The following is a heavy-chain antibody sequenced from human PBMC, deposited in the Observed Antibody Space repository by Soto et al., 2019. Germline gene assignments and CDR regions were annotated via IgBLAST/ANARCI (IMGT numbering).Heavy chain of an antibody. D-gene: IGHD3-22*01. J-gene: IGHJ3*02. CDR3: ARDTAYYDSSGYYYGGAFDI. CDR2: IWYDGSNK. Sequence: TGGSLRLSCAASGFTFSSYGMHWVRQAPGKGLEWVAVIWYDGSNKYYADSVKGRFTISRDNSKNTLYLQMNSLRAEDTAVYYCARDTAYYDSSGYYYGGAFDIWGQGTMVTVSS. CDR1: GFTFSSYG. V-gene: IGHV3-33*08.